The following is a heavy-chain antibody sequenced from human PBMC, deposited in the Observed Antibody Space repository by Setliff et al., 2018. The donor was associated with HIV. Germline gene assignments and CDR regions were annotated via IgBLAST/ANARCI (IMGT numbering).Heavy chain of an antibody. CDR1: GYTFTNYD. Sequence: ASVKVSCKASGYTFTNYDINWVRQSPGQGLEWLGWMNPNSGRAGSAQMFQGRLTMTRDTSTSTAYMELSSLTSDDTAIYYCARGRLSWSPDSWGQGTLVTVSS. CDR3: ARGRLSWSPDS. J-gene: IGHJ4*02. CDR2: MNPNSGRA. V-gene: IGHV1-8*02.